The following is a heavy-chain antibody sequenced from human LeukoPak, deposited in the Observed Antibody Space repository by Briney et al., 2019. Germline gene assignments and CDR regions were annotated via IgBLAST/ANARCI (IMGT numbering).Heavy chain of an antibody. CDR2: ISGSGGST. J-gene: IGHJ3*02. CDR1: GFTFSSYA. Sequence: PGGSLRLSCAASGFTFSSYAMSWVRQAPGKGLEWVSAISGSGGSTYYADSVEGRFTISRDNSKNTLYLQMNSLRAEDTAVYYCAKARRQWLSAFDIWGQGTMVTVSS. CDR3: AKARRQWLSAFDI. V-gene: IGHV3-23*01. D-gene: IGHD6-19*01.